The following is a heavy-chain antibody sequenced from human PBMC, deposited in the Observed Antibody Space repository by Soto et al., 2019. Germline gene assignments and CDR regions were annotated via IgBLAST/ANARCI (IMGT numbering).Heavy chain of an antibody. J-gene: IGHJ5*02. CDR1: GYTFASYA. CDR2: ISAYNGNT. Sequence: ASVKVSCKASGYTFASYAISWMRQAPGQGLEWMGWISAYNGNTNYAQKLQGRVTMTTDTSTSTAYMELSSLRSEDTAVYYCARDRVDCSGGNCWRSVEDTWGQGTLVTVSS. CDR3: ARDRVDCSGGNCWRSVEDT. D-gene: IGHD2-15*01. V-gene: IGHV1-18*01.